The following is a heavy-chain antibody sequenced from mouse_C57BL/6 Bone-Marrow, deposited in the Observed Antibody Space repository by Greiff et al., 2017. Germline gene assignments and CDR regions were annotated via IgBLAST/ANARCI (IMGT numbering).Heavy chain of an antibody. CDR3: ARPIYDGYYVGWYFDV. CDR2: IDPEDGET. CDR1: GFNIKDYY. Sequence: EVQLQESGAELVKPGASVKLSCTASGFNIKDYYMHWVKQRTEQGLEWIGRIDPEDGETKYAPKFPGKATITADTSSNTAYLQLSSLTSEDTAVYYCARPIYDGYYVGWYFDVWGTGTTVTVSS. D-gene: IGHD2-3*01. J-gene: IGHJ1*03. V-gene: IGHV14-2*01.